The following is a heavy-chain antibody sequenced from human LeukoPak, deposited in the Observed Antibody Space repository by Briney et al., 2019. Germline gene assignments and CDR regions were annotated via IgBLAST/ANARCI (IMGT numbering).Heavy chain of an antibody. Sequence: SETLSLTCAVYGGSFSGYYWSWIRQPPGKGLEWIGEINHSGSTSYNPSLKSRVTISVDTSKNQFSLKLSSVTAADTAVYYCARGGSITIFGVVIQYYFDYWGQGTLVTVSS. CDR2: INHSGST. D-gene: IGHD3-3*01. J-gene: IGHJ4*02. CDR1: GGSFSGYY. V-gene: IGHV4-34*01. CDR3: ARGGSITIFGVVIQYYFDY.